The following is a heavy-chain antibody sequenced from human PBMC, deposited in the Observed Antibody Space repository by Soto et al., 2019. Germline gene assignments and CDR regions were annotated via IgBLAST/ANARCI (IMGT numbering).Heavy chain of an antibody. CDR2: IYYSGST. V-gene: IGHV4-30-4*01. CDR1: GGSISSGDYY. D-gene: IGHD3-22*01. CDR3: ARDYYDNYYYGMNV. J-gene: IGHJ6*02. Sequence: SETLSLTCTVSGGSISSGDYYWSWIRQPPGKGLEWIGYIYYSGSTYYNPSLKSRVTISVDTSKNQFSLKLSSVTAADKAVYYCARDYYDNYYYGMNVWGQGTTVTVSS.